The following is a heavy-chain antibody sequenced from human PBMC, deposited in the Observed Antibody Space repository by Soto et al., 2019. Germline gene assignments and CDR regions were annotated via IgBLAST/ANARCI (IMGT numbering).Heavy chain of an antibody. CDR2: ISHWGKT. J-gene: IGHJ4*01. CDR1: GYTFTNYG. D-gene: IGHD3-10*01. Sequence: ASVKVSCKASGYTFTNYGISWVRQAPGQGLEWMGWISHWGKTNYAQKLQGRVTMTTDTSASTAFMELRSLRSDDTAMYFCARDLDGSGSYYTDYWGQGTLVIV. V-gene: IGHV1-18*01. CDR3: ARDLDGSGSYYTDY.